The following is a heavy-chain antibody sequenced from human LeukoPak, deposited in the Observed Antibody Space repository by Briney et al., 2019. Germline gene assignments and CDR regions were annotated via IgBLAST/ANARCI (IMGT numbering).Heavy chain of an antibody. CDR1: GFTFTTHA. J-gene: IGHJ4*02. V-gene: IGHV3-33*01. CDR3: AREVIGWYFDY. Sequence: GGSLRLSCAASGFTFTTHAMHWVRQAPAKGLEWVAMIYYDGSNKYYADSVKGRFTISRDNSRNRVYLQMNSLRAEDTAVYYCAREVIGWYFDYWGQGTLVTVSS. CDR2: IYYDGSNK. D-gene: IGHD2-15*01.